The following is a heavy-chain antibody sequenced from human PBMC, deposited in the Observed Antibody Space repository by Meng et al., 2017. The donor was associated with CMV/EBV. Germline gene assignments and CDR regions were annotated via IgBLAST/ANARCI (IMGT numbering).Heavy chain of an antibody. CDR1: GYTFTSYG. V-gene: IGHV1-18*01. CDR3: ARGAGFWSGLDDGMDV. CDR2: ISAYNGNT. Sequence: ASVKVSCKASGYTFTSYGISWVRQAPGQGLEWMGWISAYNGNTNYAQKFQGRVTMTTDTSTSTAYMELRSLRSDGTAVYCCARGAGFWSGLDDGMDVWGQGTTVTVSS. J-gene: IGHJ6*02. D-gene: IGHD3-3*01.